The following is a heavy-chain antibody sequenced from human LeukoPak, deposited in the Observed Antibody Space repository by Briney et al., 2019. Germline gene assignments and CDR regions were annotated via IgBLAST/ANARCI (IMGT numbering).Heavy chain of an antibody. V-gene: IGHV3-43*01. CDR2: IGSDGTIT. D-gene: IGHD1-26*01. Sequence: GGSLRLSCAASGFTFSSYAMSWVRQAPGKGLKWVSRIGSDGTITTYADSVKGRFTISRDNSKNSLYLQMNSLRTEDTALYYCAKERYSGSYSGYFDYWGQGTLVTVSS. CDR1: GFTFSSYA. CDR3: AKERYSGSYSGYFDY. J-gene: IGHJ4*02.